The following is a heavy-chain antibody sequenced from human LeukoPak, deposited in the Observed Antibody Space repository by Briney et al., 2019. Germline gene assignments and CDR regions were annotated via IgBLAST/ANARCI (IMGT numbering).Heavy chain of an antibody. CDR3: ARGLQIFGVVTYYYYGMDV. CDR1: GGSISSSSYY. J-gene: IGHJ6*02. V-gene: IGHV4-39*01. Sequence: SETLSLTCTVSGGSISSSSYYWGWIRQPPGKGLEWIGSIYYSGSTYYNPSLKSRVTISVDTSKNQFSLKLSSVTAADTAVYYCARGLQIFGVVTYYYYGMDVWGQGTTVTVSS. CDR2: IYYSGST. D-gene: IGHD3-3*01.